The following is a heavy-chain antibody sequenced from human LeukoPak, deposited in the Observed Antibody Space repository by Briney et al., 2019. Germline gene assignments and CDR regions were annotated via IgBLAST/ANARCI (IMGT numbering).Heavy chain of an antibody. J-gene: IGHJ4*02. Sequence: GGSLRLSCAASGFPFSDYAMTWVRQTPGKGLEWVANIKQDESEKYYVDSVKGRFTISRDNAKNSLYLQMNSLRAEDTAVYYCARGLVGGNYWGQGTLVTASS. D-gene: IGHD6-19*01. CDR3: ARGLVGGNY. CDR2: IKQDESEK. CDR1: GFPFSDYA. V-gene: IGHV3-7*05.